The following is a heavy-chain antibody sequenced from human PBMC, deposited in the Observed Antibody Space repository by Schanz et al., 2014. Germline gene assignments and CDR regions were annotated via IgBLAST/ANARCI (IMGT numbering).Heavy chain of an antibody. CDR1: GGSIRTYF. CDR2: IYYSGST. J-gene: IGHJ5*02. V-gene: IGHV4-59*08. D-gene: IGHD6-19*01. Sequence: QVQLQESGPGLVKPSETLSLTCSVSGGSIRTYFWAWIRQPPGKGLEWIGFIYYSGSTNYNPSLKSGVPISLNMSKNRFPLTLTSVTAADTGVYYCARQYSGWSRFDPWGQGIRVTVSS. CDR3: ARQYSGWSRFDP.